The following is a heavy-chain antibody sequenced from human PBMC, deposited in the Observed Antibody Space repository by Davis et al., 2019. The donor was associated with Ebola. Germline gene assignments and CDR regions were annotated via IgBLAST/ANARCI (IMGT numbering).Heavy chain of an antibody. CDR3: ARDSASITMIVVVRYFDY. D-gene: IGHD3-22*01. J-gene: IGHJ4*02. Sequence: PGGSLRLSCAASGFTVSSNYMSWVRQAPGKGLEWVSVIYSGGSTYYADSVKGRFTISRDNSKNTLYLQMNSLRAEDTAVYYCARDSASITMIVVVRYFDYWGQGTLVTVSS. CDR1: GFTVSSNY. CDR2: IYSGGST. V-gene: IGHV3-53*01.